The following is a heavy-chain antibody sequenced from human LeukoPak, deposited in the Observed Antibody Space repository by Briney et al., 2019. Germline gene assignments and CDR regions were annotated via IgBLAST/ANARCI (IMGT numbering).Heavy chain of an antibody. CDR3: AELGITMIGGV. J-gene: IGHJ6*04. Sequence: GGSLRLSCTASGFTFSSYAMHWVRQAPGKGLEWVGVISYDGRKKYDADSVKGRFTISRDNSKNTLYLQMNSLRAEDTAVYYCAELGITMIGGVWGKGTTVTISS. V-gene: IGHV3-30*04. CDR1: GFTFSSYA. CDR2: ISYDGRKK. D-gene: IGHD3-10*02.